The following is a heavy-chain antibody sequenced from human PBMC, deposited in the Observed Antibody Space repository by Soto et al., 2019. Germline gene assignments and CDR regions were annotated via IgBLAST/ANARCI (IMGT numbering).Heavy chain of an antibody. CDR3: XXXXXXYQPRYW. D-gene: IGHD2-2*01. V-gene: IGHV3-30-3*01. J-gene: IGHJ4*02. CDR1: GFTFSSYA. Sequence: QVQLVESGGGVVQPGRSLRLSCAASGFTFSSYAMHWVRQAPGKGLEWVAVISYDGSNKYYADSVKGRFTISRDNSKXXXXXXXXXXXXXXXXXXXXXXXXXXYQPRYWWGQGTLVTVSS. CDR2: ISYDGSNK.